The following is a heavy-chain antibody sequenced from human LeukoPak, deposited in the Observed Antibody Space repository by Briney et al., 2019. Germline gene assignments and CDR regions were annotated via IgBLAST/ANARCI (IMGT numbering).Heavy chain of an antibody. CDR1: GGSISSYY. CDR2: IYHSGNT. J-gene: IGHJ4*02. CDR3: ARRQQWLGNDY. V-gene: IGHV4-59*04. D-gene: IGHD6-19*01. Sequence: PSETLSLTCTVSGGSISSYYWDWIRQPPGKRLEWIGNIYHSGNTYYNPSLKSRVTMSVDTSKNQFSLRLSSVTATDTAVYYCARRQQWLGNDYWGQGTLVTVSS.